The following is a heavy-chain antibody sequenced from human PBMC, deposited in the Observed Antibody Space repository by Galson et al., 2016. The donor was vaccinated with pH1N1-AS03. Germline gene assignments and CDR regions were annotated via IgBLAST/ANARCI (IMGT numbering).Heavy chain of an antibody. CDR1: GYTFTSND. CDR2: MNPNTGIT. J-gene: IGHJ4*02. CDR3: ARGVSAGVDF. Sequence: SVKVSCKASGYTFTSNDINWVRQATGQGLEWMGWMNPNTGITGYAQKFQGRVTMTRDISISTACMELSSLRSEDTAAYFCARGVSAGVDFWGQGTLVTVSS. V-gene: IGHV1-8*01. D-gene: IGHD3-10*01.